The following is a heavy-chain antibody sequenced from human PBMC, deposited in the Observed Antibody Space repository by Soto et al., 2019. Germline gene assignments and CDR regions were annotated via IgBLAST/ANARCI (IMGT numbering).Heavy chain of an antibody. V-gene: IGHV1-69*13. CDR1: GYTFTSYD. CDR3: ARSQGSSTSLEIYYYYYYGMDV. D-gene: IGHD2-2*01. Sequence: VASVKVSCKASGYTFTSYDINWVRQATGQGLEWMGGIIPISGTANYAQKFQGRVTITADESTSTAYMELSSLRSEDTAVYYCARSQGSSTSLEIYYYYYYGMDVWGQGTTVTVSS. CDR2: IIPISGTA. J-gene: IGHJ6*02.